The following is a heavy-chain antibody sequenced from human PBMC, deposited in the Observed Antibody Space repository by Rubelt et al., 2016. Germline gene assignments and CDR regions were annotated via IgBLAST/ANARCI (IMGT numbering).Heavy chain of an antibody. V-gene: IGHV3-48*02. CDR1: GFTFSSYS. CDR3: ATQGYCSSTSCYGAY. CDR2: ISSSSSTI. Sequence: EVQLVESGGGLVQPGGSLRLSCAASGFTFSSYSMNWVRQAPGKGLEWVSYISSSSSTIYYADSVKGRVTISRDKAKNSLYLQMNSLRDEDTAVYYCATQGYCSSTSCYGAYWGQGTLVTVSS. J-gene: IGHJ4*02. D-gene: IGHD2-2*01.